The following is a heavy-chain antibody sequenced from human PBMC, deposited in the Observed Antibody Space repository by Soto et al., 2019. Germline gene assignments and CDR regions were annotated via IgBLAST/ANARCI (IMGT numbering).Heavy chain of an antibody. CDR2: INPSGGST. D-gene: IGHD6-19*01. CDR1: GYTFTNYY. V-gene: IGHV1-46*01. CDR3: ARGFSGGWPFDY. J-gene: IGHJ4*02. Sequence: QVQLVQSGAEVKKPGASVKVSCKASGYTFTNYYMHWVRQAPGQGLEWMGIINPSGGSTSYAQKFTGRVTMTRDTSTNTVYMELSSLRSEDTAVYYCARGFSGGWPFDYWGQGTLVTVSS.